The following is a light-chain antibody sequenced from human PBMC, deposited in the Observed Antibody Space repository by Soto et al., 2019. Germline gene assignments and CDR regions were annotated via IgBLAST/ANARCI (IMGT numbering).Light chain of an antibody. CDR1: SSDVGDYNY. V-gene: IGLV2-11*01. J-gene: IGLJ3*02. CDR3: CSYAGSYTWV. CDR2: AVN. Sequence: QSVLTQPRSVSGSPGQSVTISCTGTSSDVGDYNYVSWYQQHPGKAPKLLIYAVNMRPSGVPDRFSGSTSGNTASLTISGLQAEDEADDSCCSYAGSYTWVFGGGTKLTVL.